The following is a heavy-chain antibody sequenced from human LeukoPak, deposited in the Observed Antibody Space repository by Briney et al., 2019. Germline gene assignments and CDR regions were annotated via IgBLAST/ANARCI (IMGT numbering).Heavy chain of an antibody. CDR2: IKQDGSEK. J-gene: IGHJ4*02. CDR1: GFIFSSYW. CDR3: MRIRNSWNGPFDY. V-gene: IGHV3-7*01. Sequence: GGSLRLSCAASGFIFSSYWMTWVRQAPGKGLEWVANIKQDGSEKYYVDSVKGRFTISRDSAKNSLFLQMNNLRAEDTAVYHCMRIRNSWNGPFDYWGQGTLVTVSS. D-gene: IGHD1-1*01.